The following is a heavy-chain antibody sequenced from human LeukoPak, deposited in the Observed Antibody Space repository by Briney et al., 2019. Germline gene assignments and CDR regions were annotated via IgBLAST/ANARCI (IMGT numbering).Heavy chain of an antibody. CDR2: INHSGST. CDR1: GGSFSGYY. CDR3: ARARNYDFWSGYYTDWFDP. Sequence: SETLSLTCAVYGGSFSGYYWSWIRQPPGKGLEWIGEINHSGSTNYNPSLKSRVTISVDTSKNQFSLKLSSVTAADTAVYYCARARNYDFWSGYYTDWFDPWGQGTLVTVSS. V-gene: IGHV4-34*01. J-gene: IGHJ5*02. D-gene: IGHD3-3*01.